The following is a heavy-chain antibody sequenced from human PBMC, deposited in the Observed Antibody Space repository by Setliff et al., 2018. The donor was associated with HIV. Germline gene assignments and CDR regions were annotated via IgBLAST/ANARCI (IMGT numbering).Heavy chain of an antibody. CDR2: ISGSGGST. Sequence: GESLKISCAASGFTFNNYAMSWVRQAPGKGLEGVSAISGSGGSTYYADSVKGRFTISRDNSKNTLYLQMNSLRAEDTAVYYCASGFGELAVWGQGTTVTVSS. J-gene: IGHJ6*02. CDR1: GFTFNNYA. CDR3: ASGFGELAV. V-gene: IGHV3-23*01. D-gene: IGHD3-10*01.